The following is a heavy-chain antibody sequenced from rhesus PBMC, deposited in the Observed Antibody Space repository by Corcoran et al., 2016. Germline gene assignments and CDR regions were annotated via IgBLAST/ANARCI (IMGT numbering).Heavy chain of an antibody. Sequence: EVQLVESGGGLAQPGGSLRLSCAASGFTFSDYYMDWVRQAPGKGLEWVLRSSNGGGSTWSTYSVTGRFTSSRENPKNTRYRQMDSLRAEATAVYYCAGDWATMIVVITPVGFDYWGQGVLVTVSS. CDR1: GFTFSDYY. CDR3: AGDWATMIVVITPVGFDY. CDR2: SSNGGGST. D-gene: IGHD3-28*01. V-gene: IGHV3-178*01. J-gene: IGHJ4*01.